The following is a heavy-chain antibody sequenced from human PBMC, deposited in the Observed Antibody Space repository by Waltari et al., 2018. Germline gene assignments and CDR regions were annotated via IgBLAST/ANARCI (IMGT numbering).Heavy chain of an antibody. CDR3: VRLMDG. V-gene: IGHV4-39*01. D-gene: IGHD2-2*03. Sequence: SIRSSSFWGGWCRQPPGKGLEWIGMVDHSGTTYYNPSLKSRLTISGDTSNNQFSLKLSFVTAADTAVYYCVRLMDGGGQGTLVTVSS. J-gene: IGHJ4*02. CDR1: SIRSSSFW. CDR2: VDHSGTT.